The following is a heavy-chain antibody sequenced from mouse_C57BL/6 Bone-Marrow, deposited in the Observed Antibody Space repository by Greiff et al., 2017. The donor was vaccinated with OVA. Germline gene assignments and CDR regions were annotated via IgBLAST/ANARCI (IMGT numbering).Heavy chain of an antibody. J-gene: IGHJ2*01. V-gene: IGHV1-55*01. Sequence: VQLQQPGAELVKPGASVKMSCKASGYTFTSYWITWVKQRPGQGLEWIGDIYPGSGSTNYNEKFKSKATLTVDTSSSTAYMQLSSLTSEDSAVYYCARGRLYVHRGWYFDYWGQGTTLTVSS. CDR3: ARGRLYVHRGWYFDY. CDR2: IYPGSGST. CDR1: GYTFTSYW. D-gene: IGHD3-2*02.